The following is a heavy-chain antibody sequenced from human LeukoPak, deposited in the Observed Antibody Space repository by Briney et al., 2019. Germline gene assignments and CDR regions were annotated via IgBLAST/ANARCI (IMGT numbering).Heavy chain of an antibody. CDR3: ARGDGATNGSYYYYYMDV. J-gene: IGHJ6*03. CDR1: GGSISSYY. CDR2: IYYSGST. D-gene: IGHD1-26*01. V-gene: IGHV4-59*01. Sequence: SETLSLTCTVSGGSISSYYWSWIRQPPGRGLEWIGYIYYSGSTNYNPSLKSRVTISVDTSKNQFSLKLSSVTAADTAVYYCARGDGATNGSYYYYYMDVWGKGTTVTVSS.